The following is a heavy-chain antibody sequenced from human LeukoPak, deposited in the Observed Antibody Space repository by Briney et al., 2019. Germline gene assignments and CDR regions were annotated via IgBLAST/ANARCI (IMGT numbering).Heavy chain of an antibody. D-gene: IGHD6-19*01. CDR3: ARDIGGYSSGWYEDDY. CDR2: INHSGST. Sequence: SETLSLTCSVSGDSITGYYWSWIRQPPGKGLEWIGEINHSGSTNYNPSLKSRVTISVDTSKNQFSLKLSSVTAADTAVYYCARDIGGYSSGWYEDDYWGQGTLVTVSS. J-gene: IGHJ4*02. V-gene: IGHV4-34*01. CDR1: GDSITGYY.